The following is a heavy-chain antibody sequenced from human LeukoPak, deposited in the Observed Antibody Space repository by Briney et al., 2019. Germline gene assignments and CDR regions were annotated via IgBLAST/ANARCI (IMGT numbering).Heavy chain of an antibody. CDR3: ARDAYPYSGYEEIFDY. Sequence: PGGSLRLSCAASGFTFSGYEMNWVRQAPGKGLEWVSYISSSGSTIYYADSVKGRFTISRDNAKNSLYLQMNSLRAEDTAVYYCARDAYPYSGYEEIFDYWGQGTLVTVSS. V-gene: IGHV3-48*03. J-gene: IGHJ4*02. CDR2: ISSSGSTI. CDR1: GFTFSGYE. D-gene: IGHD5-12*01.